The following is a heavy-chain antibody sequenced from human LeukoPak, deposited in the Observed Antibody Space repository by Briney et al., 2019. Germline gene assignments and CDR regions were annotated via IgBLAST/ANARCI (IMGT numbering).Heavy chain of an antibody. V-gene: IGHV4-34*01. CDR3: AREDYGGNSVPFDY. J-gene: IGHJ4*02. Sequence: PSETLSLTCAVYGGSFSGYYWSWIRQPPGKGLEWIGEINHSGSTNYNPSLKSRVTISVDTSKNQFSLKLSSVTAADTAVYYCAREDYGGNSVPFDYWGQGTLVTVSS. CDR1: GGSFSGYY. CDR2: INHSGST. D-gene: IGHD4-23*01.